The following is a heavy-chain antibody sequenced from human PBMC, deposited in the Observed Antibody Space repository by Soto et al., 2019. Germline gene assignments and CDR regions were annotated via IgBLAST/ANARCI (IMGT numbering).Heavy chain of an antibody. Sequence: QVQLVQSGAEVKKPGSSVKVSCKASGGTFSSYAISWVRKAPGQGLEWMGGIIPIFGTANYAQKFQGRVTITADESTSTDYMGLSSLRSEDTAVYYCARDHDSSDRSLWTWGQGTLVTVSS. CDR1: GGTFSSYA. V-gene: IGHV1-69*01. CDR3: ARDHDSSDRSLWT. CDR2: IIPIFGTA. D-gene: IGHD3-22*01. J-gene: IGHJ4*02.